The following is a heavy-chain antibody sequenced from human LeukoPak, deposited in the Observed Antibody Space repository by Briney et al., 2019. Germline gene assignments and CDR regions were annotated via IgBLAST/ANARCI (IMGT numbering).Heavy chain of an antibody. CDR1: GGSFSGYY. J-gene: IGHJ4*02. D-gene: IGHD6-19*01. CDR2: IYHSGST. CDR3: ALISRGIAVPGTEL. V-gene: IGHV4-34*01. Sequence: SETLSLTCAVYGGSFSGYYWSWIRRPPGKGLEWIGEIYHSGSTNYTPSLKSRVTISIDKSKNQFSLKLSSVTAADTAVYYCALISRGIAVPGTELWGQGTLVTVSS.